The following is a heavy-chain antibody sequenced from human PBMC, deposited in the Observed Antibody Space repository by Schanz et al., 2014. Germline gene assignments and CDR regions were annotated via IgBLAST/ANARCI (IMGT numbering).Heavy chain of an antibody. D-gene: IGHD2-8*02. CDR2: IIPILGIA. CDR1: GYTFSDYG. CDR3: ATMWGYCTATACQILEVLDV. Sequence: QVQLVQSGDEVKKPGASVKVSCKTSGYTFSDYGITWVRQAPGQGLEWMGRIIPILGIANYAQNFQGRVTITADKSTTTAYMELNSLNSDDTAVYYCATMWGYCTATACQILEVLDVWGQGTMVTVSS. V-gene: IGHV1-69*04. J-gene: IGHJ3*01.